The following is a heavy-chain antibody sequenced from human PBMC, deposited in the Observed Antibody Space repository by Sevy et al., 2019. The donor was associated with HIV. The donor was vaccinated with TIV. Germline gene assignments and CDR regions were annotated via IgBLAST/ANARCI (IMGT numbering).Heavy chain of an antibody. CDR2: IWYDGSNK. D-gene: IGHD3-16*02. CDR1: GFTFSSYG. J-gene: IGHJ3*02. CDR3: AGDHRIMITFGGVIVHDAFDI. V-gene: IGHV3-33*01. Sequence: GGSLRLSCAASGFTFSSYGMHWVRQAPGKGLEWVAVIWYDGSNKYYADSVKGRFTISRDNSKNTLYLQMNSLRAEDTAVYYCAGDHRIMITFGGVIVHDAFDIWGQGTMVTVSS.